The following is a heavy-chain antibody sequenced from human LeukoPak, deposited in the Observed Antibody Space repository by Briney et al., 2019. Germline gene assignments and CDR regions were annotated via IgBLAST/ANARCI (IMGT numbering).Heavy chain of an antibody. V-gene: IGHV3-23*01. J-gene: IGHJ4*02. CDR2: ISGSGGST. CDR3: AKATSSSWYAGMCYY. CDR1: GFTLSIYA. Sequence: PGGSLRLSCAASGFTLSIYAMSSVRQAPGEWLEWVSAISGSGGSTYYACSVKGRFTISRNNSKNTLYLQMNSLRAEDTAVYNCAKATSSSWYAGMCYYWRQGTLVTVSA. D-gene: IGHD6-13*01.